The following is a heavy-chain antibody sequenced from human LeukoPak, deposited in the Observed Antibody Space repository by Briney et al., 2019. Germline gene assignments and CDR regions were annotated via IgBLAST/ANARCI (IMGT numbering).Heavy chain of an antibody. CDR2: ISYDGSNK. J-gene: IGHJ5*02. CDR3: ARERLVRGNWFDP. V-gene: IGHV3-30-3*01. D-gene: IGHD3-10*01. CDR1: GFTFSSYA. Sequence: GRSLRLSCAASGFTFSSYAMHWVRQAPGKGLEWVAVISYDGSNKCYADSVKGRFTISRDNSKNTLYLQMNSLRAEDTAVYYCARERLVRGNWFDPWGQGTLVTVSS.